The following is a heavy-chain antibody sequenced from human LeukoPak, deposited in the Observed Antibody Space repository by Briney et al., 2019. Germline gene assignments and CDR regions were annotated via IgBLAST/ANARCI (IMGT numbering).Heavy chain of an antibody. J-gene: IGHJ4*02. D-gene: IGHD6-19*01. CDR2: ISGSGGST. V-gene: IGHV3-23*01. CDR1: GFTFSSYA. CDR3: AKLPKMLTIAVVELGLHLVY. Sequence: PGGSLRLSCAASGFTFSSYAMSWVRQAPGKGLEWVSAISGSGGSTYYADSVKGRFTISRDNSKNTLYLQMNSLRAEDTAVYYCAKLPKMLTIAVVELGLHLVYWGQGTLVTVSS.